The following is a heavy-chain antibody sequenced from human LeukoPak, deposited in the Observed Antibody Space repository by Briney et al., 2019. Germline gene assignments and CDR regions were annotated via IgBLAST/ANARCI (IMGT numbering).Heavy chain of an antibody. V-gene: IGHV1-18*01. Sequence: GESLKISCKGSGYSFTSYGISWVRQAPGQGLEWMGWISAYNGNTNYAQKLQGRVTMTTDTSTSTAYMELRSLRSDDTAVYYCARGPYYGSGRYYWDNWFDPWGQGTLVTVSS. CDR3: ARGPYYGSGRYYWDNWFDP. CDR2: ISAYNGNT. CDR1: GYSFTSYG. D-gene: IGHD3-10*01. J-gene: IGHJ5*02.